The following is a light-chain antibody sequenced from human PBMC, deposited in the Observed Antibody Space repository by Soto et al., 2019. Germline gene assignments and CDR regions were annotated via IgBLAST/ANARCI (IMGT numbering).Light chain of an antibody. Sequence: TQSARTLYLSTGERATLSCRASQRVSGAYLAWYQQKPGKAPRLLIYSASSRANGIPDRFSGSGSGTDFTLTISSLQPEDSALYFCQHYGSLPLPFGEGIKVDLK. V-gene: IGKV3-20*01. CDR1: QRVSGAY. J-gene: IGKJ4*01. CDR3: QHYGSLPLP. CDR2: SAS.